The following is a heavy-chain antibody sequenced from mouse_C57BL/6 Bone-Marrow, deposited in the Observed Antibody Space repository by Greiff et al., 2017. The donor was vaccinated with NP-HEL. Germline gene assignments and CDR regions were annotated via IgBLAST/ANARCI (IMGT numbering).Heavy chain of an antibody. J-gene: IGHJ3*01. D-gene: IGHD3-2*02. CDR1: GFTIKNTY. Sequence: VQLQQSVAELVRPGASVKLSCTASGFTIKNTYMHWVKQRPEQGLEWIGRIDPANGNTKYAPKFQGKATITADTSSNTAYLQLSSLTSEDTAIYYCARETAQATWFAYWGQGTLVTVSA. CDR3: ARETAQATWFAY. CDR2: IDPANGNT. V-gene: IGHV14-3*01.